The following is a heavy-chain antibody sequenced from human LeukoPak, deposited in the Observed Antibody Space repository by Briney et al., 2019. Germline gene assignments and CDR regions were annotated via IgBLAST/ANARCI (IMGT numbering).Heavy chain of an antibody. V-gene: IGHV1-18*01. CDR1: GYAFTSYG. J-gene: IGHJ4*02. D-gene: IGHD3-10*01. Sequence: ASVKVSCKASGYAFTSYGISWVRQAPGQGLEWMGWISAYNGNTNYAQKFQGRVTMTRNTSISTAYMELSSLRSEDTAVYYCAMRSGSGSLYFDYWGQGTLVTVSS. CDR2: ISAYNGNT. CDR3: AMRSGSGSLYFDY.